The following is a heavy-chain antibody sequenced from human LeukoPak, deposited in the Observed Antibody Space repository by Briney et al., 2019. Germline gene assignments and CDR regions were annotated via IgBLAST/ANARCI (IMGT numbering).Heavy chain of an antibody. CDR2: INPTTGGT. CDR1: GYTFSGFY. D-gene: IGHD6-13*01. CDR3: ATVAVRSTSWYVNY. Sequence: ASVRVSCKASGYTFSGFYMHWVRQAPGQGLEWMGWINPTTGGTNYAQTVQGRVTMTRDTSISTAYMEMSSPISDDTAVYYCATVAVRSTSWYVNYWGQGTLVTVSS. V-gene: IGHV1-2*02. J-gene: IGHJ4*02.